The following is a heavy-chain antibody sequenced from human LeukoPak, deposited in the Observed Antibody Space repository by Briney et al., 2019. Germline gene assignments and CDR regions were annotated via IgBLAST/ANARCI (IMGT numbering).Heavy chain of an antibody. D-gene: IGHD3-22*01. CDR3: ARAPYYHDSSGYYYGQFDY. CDR2: IYYTRST. V-gene: IGHV4-59*01. Sequence: SETLSLTCIVSGGSISTYYWSWIRQPPGKGLEWIGYIYYTRSTNYNPSLKSRVTISVDTSKNQFSLKLNSVTAADTAVYYCARAPYYHDSSGYYYGQFDYWGQGTLVTVSS. J-gene: IGHJ4*02. CDR1: GGSISTYY.